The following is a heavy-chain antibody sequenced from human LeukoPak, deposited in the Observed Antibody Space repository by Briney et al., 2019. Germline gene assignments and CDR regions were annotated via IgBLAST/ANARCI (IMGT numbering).Heavy chain of an antibody. V-gene: IGHV1-46*01. CDR2: INPSGGST. CDR1: GYTFTTHL. D-gene: IGHD6-19*01. Sequence: GASVKVSCKPSGYTFTTHLVHWVRQAPGQGLEWMGIINPSGGSTSYAQKFQGRVTMTRDTSTSTVYMELSSLRSEDTAVYYCARDRGIAVAAPMYYFDYWGQGTLVTVSS. CDR3: ARDRGIAVAAPMYYFDY. J-gene: IGHJ4*02.